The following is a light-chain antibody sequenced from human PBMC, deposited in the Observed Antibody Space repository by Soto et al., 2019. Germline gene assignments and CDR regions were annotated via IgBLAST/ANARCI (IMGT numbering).Light chain of an antibody. V-gene: IGKV3-20*01. Sequence: EIVLTQSPGTLSLSPGARATLSCRTSQSVSSSYLAWYQQQPGQAPRLLIYDASSRATGIPDRFSGSGSGTDFTLTISRLEPEDFAVYYCQQFRSSLYTFGQGTKLEIK. J-gene: IGKJ2*01. CDR3: QQFRSSLYT. CDR2: DAS. CDR1: QSVSSSY.